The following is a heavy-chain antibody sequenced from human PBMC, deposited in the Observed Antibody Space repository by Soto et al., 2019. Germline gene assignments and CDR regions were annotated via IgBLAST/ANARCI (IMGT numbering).Heavy chain of an antibody. CDR3: ARDVVTAVAGSVNWFDP. V-gene: IGHV3-33*01. CDR1: GFSLRTYG. D-gene: IGHD6-19*01. J-gene: IGHJ5*02. CDR2: IWYDGTKK. Sequence: QVQLVESGGGVVQSGRSLTLSCAASGFSLRTYGMQWLHRAPGKGLEWVAFIWYDGTKKFYANSVKGRSTISKDNSNNILYLQMSGLRAEDTAVYYCARDVVTAVAGSVNWFDPWGQGTLVTVSS.